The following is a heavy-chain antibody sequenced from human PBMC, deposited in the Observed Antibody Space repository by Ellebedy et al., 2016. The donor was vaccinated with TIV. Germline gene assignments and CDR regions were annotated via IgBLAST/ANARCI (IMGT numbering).Heavy chain of an antibody. D-gene: IGHD1-1*01. V-gene: IGHV3-66*01. CDR3: AGETFNDVDLIIWGVLDT. Sequence: GGSLRLSCAASGLTVSSTYMSWVRQAPGTGLEWISVIHTGGDTNYADSEKGRFTMSRDTSKNTVHLQINSVRVEDTAVYYCAGETFNDVDLIIWGVLDTWGQGTMVTVSS. J-gene: IGHJ3*02. CDR1: GLTVSSTY. CDR2: IHTGGDT.